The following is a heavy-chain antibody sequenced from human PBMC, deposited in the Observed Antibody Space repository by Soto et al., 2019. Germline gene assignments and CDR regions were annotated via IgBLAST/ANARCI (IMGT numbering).Heavy chain of an antibody. CDR3: AREERLGYNWNYLLDY. J-gene: IGHJ4*02. Sequence: GASVKVFCKASGYTFTSYYMHWVRQAPGQGLEWMGIINPSGGSTSYAQKFQGRVTMTRDTSTSTVYMELSSLRSEDTAVYYCAREERLGYNWNYLLDYWGQGTLVTVSS. CDR2: INPSGGST. V-gene: IGHV1-46*01. D-gene: IGHD1-7*01. CDR1: GYTFTSYY.